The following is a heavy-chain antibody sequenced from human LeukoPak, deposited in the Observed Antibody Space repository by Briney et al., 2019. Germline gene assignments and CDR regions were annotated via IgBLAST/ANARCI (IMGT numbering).Heavy chain of an antibody. CDR1: GFTFSNYA. CDR3: AKESGDSTGYYYNYYYYYMDV. D-gene: IGHD3-22*01. Sequence: PAGGSLRLSCAASGFTFSNYAMSWVRQAPGKGLEWVSGISGRGGSTYYANSVEGRFTISRENSKNTLYLQMNSLRVEDTAVYYCAKESGDSTGYYYNYYYYYMDVWGKGTTVTVSS. CDR2: ISGRGGST. V-gene: IGHV3-23*01. J-gene: IGHJ6*03.